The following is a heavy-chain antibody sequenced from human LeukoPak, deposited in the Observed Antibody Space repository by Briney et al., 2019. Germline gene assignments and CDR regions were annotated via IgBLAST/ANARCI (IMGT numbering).Heavy chain of an antibody. V-gene: IGHV1-2*02. Sequence: ASVKVSCKASGYTFTGYYMHWVRQAPGQGLEWMGWINPNSGGTNYAQKFQGRVTMTRDTSISTAYMELSRLRPDDTAVYYCARDPSWLYYFDYWGQGTLVAVSS. CDR3: ARDPSWLYYFDY. CDR2: INPNSGGT. CDR1: GYTFTGYY. J-gene: IGHJ4*02. D-gene: IGHD3-10*01.